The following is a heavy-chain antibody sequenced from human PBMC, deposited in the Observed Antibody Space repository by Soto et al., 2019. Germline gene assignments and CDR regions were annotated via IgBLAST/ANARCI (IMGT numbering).Heavy chain of an antibody. CDR3: ARVTKYYDILTGYGSYGNWFDP. CDR1: SGSISSSNW. J-gene: IGHJ5*02. Sequence: QVQLQESGPGLVKPSGTLSLTCAVSSGSISSSNWWSWVRQPPGKGLEWIGEIYHSGSTNYNPSLTSRVTISVDKSKNQFSLKLSSVTAADTAVYYCARVTKYYDILTGYGSYGNWFDPWGQGTLVTVSS. V-gene: IGHV4-4*02. CDR2: IYHSGST. D-gene: IGHD3-9*01.